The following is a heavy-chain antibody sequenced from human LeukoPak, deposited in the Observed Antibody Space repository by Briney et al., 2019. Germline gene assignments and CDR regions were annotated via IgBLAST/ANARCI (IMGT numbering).Heavy chain of an antibody. Sequence: ASVKVSCKASGYTFTGYYMHWVRQAPGQGLEWMGWINPNSGGTNYAQKFQGRVTMTRDTSISTAYMELSRLRSGDTAVYYCARDLRKPAASNWFDPWGQGTLVTVSS. J-gene: IGHJ5*02. V-gene: IGHV1-2*02. CDR2: INPNSGGT. CDR3: ARDLRKPAASNWFDP. CDR1: GYTFTGYY. D-gene: IGHD2-2*01.